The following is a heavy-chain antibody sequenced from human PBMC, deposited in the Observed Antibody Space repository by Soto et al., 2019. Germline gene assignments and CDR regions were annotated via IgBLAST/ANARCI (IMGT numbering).Heavy chain of an antibody. J-gene: IGHJ5*02. CDR1: GGSISSFTYY. CDR3: ARRERYYGSPGWFDP. Sequence: PSETLSVTCSVSGGSISSFTYYWGWIRQPPGKGLEWIGTVYYNENTYYNPSLKSRVTITVDTAKNQFSLNLRSVTAADTAMYFCARRERYYGSPGWFDPWGLVPLVTVSS. V-gene: IGHV4-39*01. D-gene: IGHD3-10*01. CDR2: VYYNENT.